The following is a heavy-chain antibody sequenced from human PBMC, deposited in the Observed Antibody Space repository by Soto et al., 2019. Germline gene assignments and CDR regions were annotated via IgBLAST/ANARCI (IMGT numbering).Heavy chain of an antibody. D-gene: IGHD2-15*01. CDR2: ISGSGGST. CDR1: GFTFSSYA. J-gene: IGHJ4*02. V-gene: IGHV3-23*01. CDR3: AKVGQDIVVVVAAPAYFDY. Sequence: GGSLRLSCAASGFTFSSYAMSWVRQAPGKGLERVSAISGSGGSTYYADSVKGRFTISRDNSKNTLYLQMNSLRAEDTAVYYCAKVGQDIVVVVAAPAYFDYWGQGTLVTVSS.